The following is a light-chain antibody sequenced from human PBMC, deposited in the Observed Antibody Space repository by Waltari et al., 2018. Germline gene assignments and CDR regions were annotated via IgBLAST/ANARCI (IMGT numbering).Light chain of an antibody. CDR3: QQYNSYAWT. V-gene: IGKV1-5*03. CDR1: QSISSW. Sequence: HMTQSHSTLSSSVLDRVTITCRASQSISSWLAWYQQKPGKAPKHTLYKASSLESGVPSRFSGSGSGTEFTLTISSLQPDDFATYYCQQYNSYAWTFGQGTKVEIK. J-gene: IGKJ1*01. CDR2: KAS.